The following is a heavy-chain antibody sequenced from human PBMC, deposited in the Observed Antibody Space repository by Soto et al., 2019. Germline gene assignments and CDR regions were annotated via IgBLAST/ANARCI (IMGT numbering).Heavy chain of an antibody. Sequence: QVQLQESGPGLVKPSQTLSLTCTVSGGSISSGGYYWSWIRQHPGKGLEWIGYIYYSGSTYYNPSLESRVTISVDTSKSQFSLKLSSVTAADTAVYYCASDSGESWSGYYGMDVWGQGTTVTVSS. CDR3: ASDSGESWSGYYGMDV. CDR2: IYYSGST. CDR1: GGSISSGGYY. D-gene: IGHD3-10*01. J-gene: IGHJ6*02. V-gene: IGHV4-31*03.